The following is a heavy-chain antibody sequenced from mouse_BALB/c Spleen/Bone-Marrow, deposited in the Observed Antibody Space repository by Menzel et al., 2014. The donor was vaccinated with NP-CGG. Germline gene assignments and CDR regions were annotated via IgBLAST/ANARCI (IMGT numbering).Heavy chain of an antibody. J-gene: IGHJ2*01. V-gene: IGHV1-54*01. D-gene: IGHD2-10*01. CDR2: INPGSGGT. CDR1: GYAFTNYL. Sequence: QVQLQQSGAELVRPGTSVKVSCKASGYAFTNYLIEWVKQRPGQGLEWIGVINPGSGGTNYNEKFKGKATLTADKSSSTAYMQFSSLTSDDSAVYFCARGAYYGNYFDYWGQGTTLTVSS. CDR3: ARGAYYGNYFDY.